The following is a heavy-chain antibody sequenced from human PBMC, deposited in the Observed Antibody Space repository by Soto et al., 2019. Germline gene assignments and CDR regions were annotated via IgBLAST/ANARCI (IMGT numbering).Heavy chain of an antibody. CDR1: GGSISSYY. V-gene: IGHV4-59*12. CDR2: IYYSGST. D-gene: IGHD3-16*02. J-gene: IGHJ4*02. CDR3: AKDRYADY. Sequence: SETLSLTCTVSGGSISSYYWSWIRQPPGKGLEWIGYIYYSGSTNYNPSLKSRVTISVDTSKNQFSLKLSSVTAADTAVYYCAKDRYADYWGQGTLVTVS.